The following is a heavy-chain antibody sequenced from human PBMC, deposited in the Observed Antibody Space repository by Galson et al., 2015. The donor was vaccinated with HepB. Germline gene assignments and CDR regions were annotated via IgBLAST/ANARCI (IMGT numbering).Heavy chain of an antibody. CDR3: SRETDCSGTSCHDH. J-gene: IGHJ4*02. CDR1: GFTFGDYA. Sequence: SLRLSCAASGFTFGDYAMSWFRQAPGKGLEWVGFIRSKTYGGTTEYAASVKGRFTISRDDSKSIAYLHMNRLNTEDTAVYYCSRETDCSGTSCHDHWGQGTLVTVSS. CDR2: IRSKTYGGTT. V-gene: IGHV3-49*03. D-gene: IGHD2-2*01.